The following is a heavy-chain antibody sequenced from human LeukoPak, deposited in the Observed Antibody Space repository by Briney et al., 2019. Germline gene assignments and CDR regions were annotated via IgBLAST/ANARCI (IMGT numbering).Heavy chain of an antibody. D-gene: IGHD3-10*01. CDR3: ARDLSYYGSGSYH. J-gene: IGHJ4*02. V-gene: IGHV1-46*01. CDR2: INPSGGST. Sequence: GASVKVSCKASGYTFTSYYMHWMRQAPGQGLEGMGMINPSGGSTSYAQKFQGRVTMTRDTSTSTVYMELSGLRSEDTAVYYCARDLSYYGSGSYHWGQGTLVTVSS. CDR1: GYTFTSYY.